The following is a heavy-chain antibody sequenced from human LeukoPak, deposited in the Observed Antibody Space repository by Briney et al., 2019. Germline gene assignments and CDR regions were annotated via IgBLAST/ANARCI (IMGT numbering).Heavy chain of an antibody. CDR1: GFTFGTYW. Sequence: GGSLRLSCAASGFTFGTYWMHWVRQGPGKGLVWVSRINPDGNTITYADSVKGRFTISRDNAKDTLYLQMNSLRAEDTAVYYCVRDMGYYDKVWGQGTLVTVSS. V-gene: IGHV3-74*03. CDR2: INPDGNTI. D-gene: IGHD3-22*01. CDR3: VRDMGYYDKV. J-gene: IGHJ4*02.